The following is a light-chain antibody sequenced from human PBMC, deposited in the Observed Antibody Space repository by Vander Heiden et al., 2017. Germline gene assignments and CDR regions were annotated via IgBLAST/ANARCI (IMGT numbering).Light chain of an antibody. Sequence: IQLTQSPSSLSASVGDRVTITCRASQGISSYLAWYQQKPGKAPKLLIYAASTLQSGVPSRCSGSGSGTDFTLTISSLQPEDFATYYCQQRNSYPPFTFGPGTKVDIK. CDR1: QGISSY. CDR3: QQRNSYPPFT. V-gene: IGKV1-9*01. CDR2: AAS. J-gene: IGKJ3*01.